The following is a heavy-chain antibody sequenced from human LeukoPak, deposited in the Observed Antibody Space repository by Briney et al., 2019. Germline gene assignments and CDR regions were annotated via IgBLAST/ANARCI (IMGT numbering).Heavy chain of an antibody. CDR3: ARDRFEAYGDTELGY. CDR1: GFTFSKYW. J-gene: IGHJ4*02. V-gene: IGHV3-7*01. CDR2: IKQDGSEK. Sequence: GGSLRLSCAASGFTFSKYWMSWVRQAPGKGLEWVANIKQDGSEKYYVDSVKGRFTISRDNAKNLFYLHMNSLRAEDTAVYYCARDRFEAYGDTELGYWGQGTLVTVSS. D-gene: IGHD4-17*01.